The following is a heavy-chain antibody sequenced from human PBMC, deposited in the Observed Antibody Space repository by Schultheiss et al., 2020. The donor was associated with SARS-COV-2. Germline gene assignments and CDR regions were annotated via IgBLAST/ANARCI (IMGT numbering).Heavy chain of an antibody. Sequence: ASVKVSCKASGYTFTGYYMHWVRQAPGQGLEWMGWINPNSGGTNYAQKFQGRVTMTRDTSISTAYMELSRLRSDDTAVYYCARTYYDSSGYYYVEYFQHWGQGTLVTVSS. V-gene: IGHV1-2*02. CDR3: ARTYYDSSGYYYVEYFQH. D-gene: IGHD3-22*01. CDR2: INPNSGGT. CDR1: GYTFTGYY. J-gene: IGHJ1*01.